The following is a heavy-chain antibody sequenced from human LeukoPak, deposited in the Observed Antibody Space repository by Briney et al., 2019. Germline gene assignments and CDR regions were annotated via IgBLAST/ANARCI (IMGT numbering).Heavy chain of an antibody. V-gene: IGHV4-34*01. CDR3: ARLGIDNLYGAPDWFDP. CDR2: INHSGST. D-gene: IGHD4-17*01. CDR1: GGSFSGYY. J-gene: IGHJ5*02. Sequence: SETLSLTCAVYGGSFSGYYWSWIRQPPGKWLEWIGEINHSGSTNYNPSLKSRVTISVDTSKNQFSLKLSSVTAADTAVYYCARLGIDNLYGAPDWFDPWGQGTLVTVSS.